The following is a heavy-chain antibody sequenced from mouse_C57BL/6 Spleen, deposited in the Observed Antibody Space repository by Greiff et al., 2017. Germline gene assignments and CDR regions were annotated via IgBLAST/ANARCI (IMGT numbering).Heavy chain of an antibody. CDR2: IYPGDGDT. D-gene: IGHD3-3*01. Sequence: VQLQQSGPELVKPGASVKISCKASGYAFSSSWMNWVKQRPGKGLEWIGRIYPGDGDTNYNGKFKGKATLTADKSSSTAYMQLSSLTSEDSAVYFCARRRDPYFDYWGQGTTRTVSS. J-gene: IGHJ2*01. CDR3: ARRRDPYFDY. CDR1: GYAFSSSW. V-gene: IGHV1-82*01.